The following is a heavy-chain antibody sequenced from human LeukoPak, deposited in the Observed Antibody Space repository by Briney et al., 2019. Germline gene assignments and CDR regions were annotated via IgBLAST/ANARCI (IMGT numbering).Heavy chain of an antibody. D-gene: IGHD3-3*01. CDR2: IYYSRST. J-gene: IGHJ6*02. CDR3: ARSLRFLEWSRGLNYYYYYGMDV. V-gene: IGHV4-30-4*08. Sequence: SETLSLTCTVSGGSISSGGYYWSWIRQHPGKGLEWIGYIYYSRSTYYNPSLKSRVTISVDTSKNQFSLKLSSVTAADTAVYYCARSLRFLEWSRGLNYYYYYGMDVWGQGTTVTVSS. CDR1: GGSISSGGYY.